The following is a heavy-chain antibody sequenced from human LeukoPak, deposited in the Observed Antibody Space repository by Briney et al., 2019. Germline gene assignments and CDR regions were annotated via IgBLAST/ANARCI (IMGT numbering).Heavy chain of an antibody. Sequence: GGSLRLSCAASGFTFSSYAMSWVRQAPGKGLEWVSAISGSGGSTYYADSVKGRFTISRDNSKNTLYLQMNSLRAEDTAVYYCAKAADLLLWFGELLSWFDPWGQGTLVTVSS. J-gene: IGHJ5*02. D-gene: IGHD3-10*01. CDR1: GFTFSSYA. V-gene: IGHV3-23*01. CDR3: AKAADLLLWFGELLSWFDP. CDR2: ISGSGGST.